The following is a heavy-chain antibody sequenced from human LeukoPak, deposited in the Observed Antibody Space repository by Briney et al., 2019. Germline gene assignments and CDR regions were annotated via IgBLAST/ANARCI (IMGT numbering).Heavy chain of an antibody. CDR3: ARAPYCIGGSCRFDY. D-gene: IGHD2-15*01. Sequence: QPGGSLRLSCAASGFTSSSYWMSWVRQAPGKGLEWVANIKQDGSEKYYVDSVKGRFTISRDNAKNSLYLQMNSLRAEDTAVYYCARAPYCIGGSCRFDYWGQGTLVTVSS. CDR2: IKQDGSEK. CDR1: GFTSSSYW. V-gene: IGHV3-7*03. J-gene: IGHJ4*02.